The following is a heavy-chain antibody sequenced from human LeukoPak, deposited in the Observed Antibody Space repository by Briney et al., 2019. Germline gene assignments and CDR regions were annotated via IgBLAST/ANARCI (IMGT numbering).Heavy chain of an antibody. J-gene: IGHJ6*03. CDR3: ARYSSSRGYYYYYMDV. CDR1: GGTFSSYA. V-gene: IGHV1-69*05. Sequence: SVKVSCKASGGTFSSYAISWVRQAPGQGLEWMGGIIPIFGTANYAQKFQGRVTITTDESTSTAYMELSSLRSEDTAVYYCARYSSSRGYYYYYMDVWGKGTTVTVSS. D-gene: IGHD6-6*01. CDR2: IIPIFGTA.